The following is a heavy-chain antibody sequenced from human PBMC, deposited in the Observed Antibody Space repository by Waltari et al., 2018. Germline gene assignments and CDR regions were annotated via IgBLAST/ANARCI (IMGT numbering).Heavy chain of an antibody. V-gene: IGHV1-3*01. Sequence: QVQLVQSGAEVKKPGASVKVSCKASGYTFTSYAMHWVRQAPGQRLEWMGWINAGNGNTKYSQKFHGRVTITRDTSASTAYMELSSLRSEDTAVYYCAREAVSGYDGAFDTWGQGTMVTVSS. D-gene: IGHD5-12*01. CDR1: GYTFTSYA. CDR2: INAGNGNT. J-gene: IGHJ3*02. CDR3: AREAVSGYDGAFDT.